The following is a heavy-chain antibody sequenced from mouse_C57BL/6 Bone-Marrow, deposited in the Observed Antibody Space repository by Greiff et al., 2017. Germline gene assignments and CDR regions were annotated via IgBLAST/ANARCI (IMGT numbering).Heavy chain of an antibody. CDR1: GYTFTSYW. V-gene: IGHV1-53*01. Sequence: QVQLKQPGTELVKPGASVKLSCKASGYTFTSYWMHWVKQRPGQGLEWIGNINPSNGGTNYNEKFKSKATLTVDKSSSTAYMQLSSLKSEDAAVYYCARSGVRGACFAYWGQGTLVTVSA. D-gene: IGHD4-1*01. CDR3: ARSGVRGACFAY. J-gene: IGHJ3*01. CDR2: INPSNGGT.